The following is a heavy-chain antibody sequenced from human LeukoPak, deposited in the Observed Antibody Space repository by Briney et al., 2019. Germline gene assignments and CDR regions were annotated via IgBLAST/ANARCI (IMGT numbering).Heavy chain of an antibody. CDR2: ISGSGGST. V-gene: IGHV3-23*01. J-gene: IGHJ5*02. CDR3: AKDPTYDFWSGYDDNWFDP. Sequence: GGSLRLSCAASGFTFSSYAMSWVRQAPGEGLEWVSAISGSGGSTYYADSVKGRFTISRDNSKNTLYLQMNSLRAEDTAVYYCAKDPTYDFWSGYDDNWFDPWGQGTLVTVSS. D-gene: IGHD3-3*01. CDR1: GFTFSSYA.